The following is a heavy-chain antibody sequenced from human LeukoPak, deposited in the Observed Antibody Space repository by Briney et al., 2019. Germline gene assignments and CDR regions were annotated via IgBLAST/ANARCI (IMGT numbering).Heavy chain of an antibody. Sequence: ASVKVSCKASGYTFTSYGISWVRQAPGQGLEWMGWISAYNGNTNYAQKLQGRVTMTTDTSTSTAYMELRSLRSDDTAVYYCARDFRSIRDSGDFDYWGQGTLVTVSS. D-gene: IGHD3-3*02. CDR1: GYTFTSYG. CDR3: ARDFRSIRDSGDFDY. J-gene: IGHJ4*02. CDR2: ISAYNGNT. V-gene: IGHV1-18*01.